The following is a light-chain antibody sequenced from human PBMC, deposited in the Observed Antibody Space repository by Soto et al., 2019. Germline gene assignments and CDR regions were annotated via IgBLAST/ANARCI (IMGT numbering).Light chain of an antibody. J-gene: IGKJ1*01. V-gene: IGKV2-28*01. Sequence: DIVMTQSPLSLPVTPGEPASISCRSSQSLLHSNGYNYLDRYLQKPGQSPLLLIYLGSNRASGVPDRFSGSGSGTDFTLKISRVEAEDVGVYYCMQALQTPWTFGQGTKVEVK. CDR3: MQALQTPWT. CDR2: LGS. CDR1: QSLLHSNGYNY.